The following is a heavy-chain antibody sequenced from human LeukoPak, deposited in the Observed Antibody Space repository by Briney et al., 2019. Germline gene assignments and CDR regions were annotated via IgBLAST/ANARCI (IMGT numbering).Heavy chain of an antibody. CDR1: GYTFTAYY. V-gene: IGHV1-2*02. CDR3: ATEPPHTTVITIWAHDY. Sequence: GSSVNVSCKASGYTFTAYYIHWVRQAPGQGLEWMGWINPHSGGTNYAQKFQGRVTMTRDTSISTAYMELSRLRFDDTAVYYCATEPPHTTVITIWAHDYWGQGTLVTVSS. J-gene: IGHJ4*02. D-gene: IGHD4-17*01. CDR2: INPHSGGT.